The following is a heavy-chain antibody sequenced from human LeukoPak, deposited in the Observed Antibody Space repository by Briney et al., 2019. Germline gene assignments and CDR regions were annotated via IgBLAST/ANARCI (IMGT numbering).Heavy chain of an antibody. CDR2: INPSGGST. V-gene: IGHV1-46*01. J-gene: IGHJ4*02. CDR3: ARDHPLVGATVY. D-gene: IGHD1-26*01. Sequence: ASVTVSCKASGYTFTSYYMHWVRQAPGQGLEWMGIINPSGGSTSYAQKFQGRVTMTRDTSTSTVYMELSSLRSEDTAVYYCARDHPLVGATVYWGQGTLVTVSS. CDR1: GYTFTSYY.